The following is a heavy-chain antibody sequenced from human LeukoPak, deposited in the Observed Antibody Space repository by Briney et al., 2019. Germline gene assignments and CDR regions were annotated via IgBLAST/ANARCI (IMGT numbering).Heavy chain of an antibody. V-gene: IGHV3-30*02. CDR1: GFTFSSYG. Sequence: GGSLRLSCAASGFTFSSYGMHWVRQAPGKGLEWVAFIRYDGSNKYYADSVKGRFTISRDNSKNTLYLQMNSLRAEDTAVYYCAKDNPPFVHSGSYYLDFGYWGQGTLVTVSS. J-gene: IGHJ4*02. D-gene: IGHD1-26*01. CDR3: AKDNPPFVHSGSYYLDFGY. CDR2: IRYDGSNK.